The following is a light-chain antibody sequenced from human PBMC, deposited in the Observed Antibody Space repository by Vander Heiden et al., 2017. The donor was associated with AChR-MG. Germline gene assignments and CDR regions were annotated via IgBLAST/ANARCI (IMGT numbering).Light chain of an antibody. Sequence: EIVLTQSPATLSLSPGERATLSCRASQSVGSYLAWFQQKPGQAPRLLIYDASARATGIPSRFSGSGSGTDFTLTISSLEPEDFAIYYCQQRSDWPRLTFGGGTKVEIK. CDR2: DAS. CDR1: QSVGSY. V-gene: IGKV3-11*01. J-gene: IGKJ4*01. CDR3: QQRSDWPRLT.